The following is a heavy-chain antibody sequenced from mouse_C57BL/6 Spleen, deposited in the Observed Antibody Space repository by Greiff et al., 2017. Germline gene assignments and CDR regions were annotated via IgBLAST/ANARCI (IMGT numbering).Heavy chain of an antibody. CDR1: GFTFSDYG. CDR3: ARGTVVATRVWYFDG. V-gene: IGHV5-17*01. J-gene: IGHJ1*03. CDR2: ISSGSSTI. D-gene: IGHD1-1*01. Sequence: EVKLVESGGGLVKPGGSLKLSCEASGFTFSDYGMHWVRQAPEKGLEWVAYISSGSSTIYYADTVKGRFTISRANAKNTLFLQMTSQRSEDTAMYDCARGTVVATRVWYFDGWGTGPTVTVSS.